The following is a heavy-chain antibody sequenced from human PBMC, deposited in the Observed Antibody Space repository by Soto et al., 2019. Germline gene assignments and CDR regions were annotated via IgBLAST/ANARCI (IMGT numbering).Heavy chain of an antibody. D-gene: IGHD6-19*01. Sequence: PGGSLRLSCAASGFAFSSYSVNWVRQAPGKGLEWVSSIYGSSSYIYYADSVKGRFTISRDNARNSLFLQMNSLRAEDTAVYYCARDRDSSGWYEFDYWGQGTLVTVSS. CDR3: ARDRDSSGWYEFDY. CDR2: IYGSSSYI. J-gene: IGHJ4*02. CDR1: GFAFSSYS. V-gene: IGHV3-21*01.